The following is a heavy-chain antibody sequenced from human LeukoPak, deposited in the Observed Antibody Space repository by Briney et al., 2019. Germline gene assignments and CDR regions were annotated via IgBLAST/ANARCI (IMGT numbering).Heavy chain of an antibody. CDR3: ARVNPGYYDSSGYLGRDY. CDR1: GGTFSSYA. CDR2: IIPILGIA. J-gene: IGHJ4*02. D-gene: IGHD3-22*01. V-gene: IGHV1-69*04. Sequence: ASVKVSCKASGGTFSSYAISWVRQAPGQGLEWMGRIIPILGIANYAQKFQGRVTITADKSTSTAYMELSSLRSEDTAMYYCARVNPGYYDSSGYLGRDYWGQGTLVTASS.